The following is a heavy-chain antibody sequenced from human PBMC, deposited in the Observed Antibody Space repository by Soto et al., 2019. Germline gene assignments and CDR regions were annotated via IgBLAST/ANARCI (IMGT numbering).Heavy chain of an antibody. CDR3: ARESEDLTSNFDY. V-gene: IGHV3-21*01. CDR2: ISSTPNYI. Sequence: GGSLRLSCAASGFTFTRYSMNWVRQAPGKGLEWGSSISSTPNYIYYADSMKDRFTISRDNAKNSVYLEMNSLSAEDTAVYYCARESEDLTSNFDYWGQGT. J-gene: IGHJ4*02. CDR1: GFTFTRYS.